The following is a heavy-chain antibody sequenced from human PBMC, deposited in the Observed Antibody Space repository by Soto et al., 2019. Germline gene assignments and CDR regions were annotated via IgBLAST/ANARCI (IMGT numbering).Heavy chain of an antibody. V-gene: IGHV3-11*06. CDR3: ARDSSRLKYYYDSSGYQGTLDY. Sequence: GGSLRLSCAASGFTFSDYYMSWIRQAPGKGLEWVSYISSSSSYTNYADSVKGRFTISRDNAKNSLYLQMNSLRAEDTAVYYCARDSSRLKYYYDSSGYQGTLDYWGQGTLVTVSS. CDR1: GFTFSDYY. CDR2: ISSSSSYT. J-gene: IGHJ4*02. D-gene: IGHD3-22*01.